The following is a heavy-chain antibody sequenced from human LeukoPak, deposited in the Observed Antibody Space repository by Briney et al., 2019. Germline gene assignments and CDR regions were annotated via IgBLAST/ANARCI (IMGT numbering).Heavy chain of an antibody. V-gene: IGHV1-24*01. CDR1: GYTLTELS. CDR3: ATDGDRYGYELDY. D-gene: IGHD5-18*01. Sequence: ASVKVPCKVSGYTLTELSMHWVRQAPGKGLEWMGGFDPEDGETINAQKFQGRVTMTEDTSTDTAYMELSSLRSEDTAVYYCATDGDRYGYELDYWGQGTLVTVSP. CDR2: FDPEDGET. J-gene: IGHJ4*02.